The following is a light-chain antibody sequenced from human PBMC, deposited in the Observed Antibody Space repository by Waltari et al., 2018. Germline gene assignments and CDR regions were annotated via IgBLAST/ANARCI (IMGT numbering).Light chain of an antibody. CDR3: CSYAGSATPVL. J-gene: IGLJ2*01. CDR2: DVT. Sequence: QSALTQAASVSGSPGQSITISCAGTSSDVGDYTYVSWYQQHPGKAPKLMIYDVTKRPSGVSNRFSGSKSASTASLTISGLQAEDEADYYCCSYAGSATPVLFGGGTKLTVL. V-gene: IGLV2-23*02. CDR1: SSDVGDYTY.